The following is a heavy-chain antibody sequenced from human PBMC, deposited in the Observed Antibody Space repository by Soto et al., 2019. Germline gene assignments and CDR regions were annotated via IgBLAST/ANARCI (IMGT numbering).Heavy chain of an antibody. CDR3: ASASAYSGYDGYYHREV. V-gene: IGHV3-66*01. Sequence: EVQLVESGGGLVQPGGSLRLSCAASGFTVSSNYMSWVRQAPGKGLEWVSVMYSGGSTYYADSVKGRFTISRDNTKNTHYLQMNSLRAEGTAVYHCASASAYSGYDGYYHREVLGKGTTVIGFS. CDR2: MYSGGST. CDR1: GFTVSSNY. D-gene: IGHD5-12*01. J-gene: IGHJ6*03.